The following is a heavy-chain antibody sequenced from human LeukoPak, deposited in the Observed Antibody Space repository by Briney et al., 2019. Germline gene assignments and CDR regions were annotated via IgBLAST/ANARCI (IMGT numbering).Heavy chain of an antibody. Sequence: KFQGRVTMTTDTSTSTAYMELRSLRSDDTAVYYCARGVYYDSSYFFDYWGQGTLVTVSS. V-gene: IGHV1-18*01. J-gene: IGHJ4*02. CDR3: ARGVYYDSSYFFDY. D-gene: IGHD3-22*01.